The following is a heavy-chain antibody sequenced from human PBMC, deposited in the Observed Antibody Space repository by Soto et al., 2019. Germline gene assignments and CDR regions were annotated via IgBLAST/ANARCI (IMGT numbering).Heavy chain of an antibody. CDR1: GFTFSSYA. J-gene: IGHJ4*02. D-gene: IGHD5-12*01. CDR2: ISYDGSNK. V-gene: IGHV3-30-3*01. CDR3: ARDSTIGREVSVEDPDSGYEVGLFDY. Sequence: QVQLVESGGGVVPPGRSLRLSCAASGFTFSSYAMHWVRQAPGKGLEWVAVISYDGSNKYYADSVKGRFTISRDNSKNTLYLQMNSLRAEDTAVYYCARDSTIGREVSVEDPDSGYEVGLFDYWGQGTLVTVSS.